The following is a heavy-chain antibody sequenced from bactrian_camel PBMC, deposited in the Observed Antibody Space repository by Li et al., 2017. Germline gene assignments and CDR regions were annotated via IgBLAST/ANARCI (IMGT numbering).Heavy chain of an antibody. D-gene: IGHD3*01. Sequence: VQLVESGGGSVQAGGSLRLSCLASGMISGGDANCMAWFRQIPGQVREGIAAIGRGGTSYHDSVKGRFTISRDNAKTTFYLRMTDLKPEDSAMYYCAAVIGMGTCPTRAPAFDYWGQGTQV. J-gene: IGHJ5*01. CDR2: IGRGGT. V-gene: IGHV3S55*01. CDR3: AAVIGMGTCPTRAPAFDY. CDR1: GMISGGDA.